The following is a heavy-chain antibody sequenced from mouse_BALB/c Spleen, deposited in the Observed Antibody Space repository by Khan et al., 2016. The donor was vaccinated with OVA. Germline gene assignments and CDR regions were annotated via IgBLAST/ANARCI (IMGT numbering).Heavy chain of an antibody. CDR2: MWSDGSA. CDR3: ARQPYDYYNVMDY. V-gene: IGHV2-6-1*01. D-gene: IGHD1-1*01. Sequence: VQLQESGPGLVAPSQSLSITCTISGFSLTNYGVHWVRQPPGKGLEWLVLMWSDGSATYNSALKSRLTISMDNSKSQVFLKMHSLQTDDTAMYFCARQPYDYYNVMDYWVQGTAVTVS. J-gene: IGHJ4*01. CDR1: GFSLTNYG.